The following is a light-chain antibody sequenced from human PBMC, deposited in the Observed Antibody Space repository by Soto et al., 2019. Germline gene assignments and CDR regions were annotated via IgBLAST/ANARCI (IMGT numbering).Light chain of an antibody. CDR2: DAS. CDR1: QSVSSY. CDR3: QQRSNWLT. V-gene: IGKV3-11*01. Sequence: ELVLTQSPATLSVSPGERATLSCRASQSVSSYLAWYPQKPCQAPRLLIYDASNRASGIPARFRGSWSGTDFSITISSLEPEDFAVYDCQQRSNWLTFSGGPKVEIK. J-gene: IGKJ4*01.